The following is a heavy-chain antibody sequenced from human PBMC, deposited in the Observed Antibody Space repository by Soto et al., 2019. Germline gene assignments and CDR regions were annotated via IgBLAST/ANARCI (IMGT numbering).Heavy chain of an antibody. CDR3: CALLRFLEWTDY. CDR1: RFTFSSYA. J-gene: IGHJ4*02. CDR2: ISGSGGST. D-gene: IGHD3-3*01. V-gene: IGHV3-23*01. Sequence: EVQLLESGGGLVQPGGSLRLSCAASRFTFSSYAMSWVRQAPGKGLEWVSAISGSGGSTYYADSVKGRFTISRDNSKNTLYLQMNSLRAEDTAVYYCCALLRFLEWTDYWGQGTLVTVSS.